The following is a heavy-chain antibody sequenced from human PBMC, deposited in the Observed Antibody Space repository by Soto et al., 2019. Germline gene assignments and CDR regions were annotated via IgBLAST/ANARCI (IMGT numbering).Heavy chain of an antibody. Sequence: EVQLVESGGGLVQPGRSLRLSCTASGFTFDDYAMHWVRQAPGKGLEWVSGITWTSGGINYADSVKGRFTISRDNTKNSLYLQMSNLRTEDTALYFCTREYQVTTVDYYGMDVWGQGTTFTVSS. CDR1: GFTFDDYA. CDR3: TREYQVTTVDYYGMDV. CDR2: ITWTSGGI. V-gene: IGHV3-9*01. D-gene: IGHD4-17*01. J-gene: IGHJ6*02.